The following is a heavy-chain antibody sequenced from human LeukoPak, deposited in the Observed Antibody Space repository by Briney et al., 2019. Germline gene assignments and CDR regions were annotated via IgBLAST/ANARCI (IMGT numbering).Heavy chain of an antibody. V-gene: IGHV1-3*01. D-gene: IGHD3-16*01. CDR2: INAVNGNT. CDR1: GGTFSSYA. J-gene: IGHJ6*02. Sequence: GASVKVSCKASGGTFSSYAISWVRQAPGQGLEWMGWINAVNGNTEYSQKFQGRVTNTRDTSASTAYMDLSSLRSEDTAVYYCARVVTRLREGDYYYDLDVWGQGTTVTVSS. CDR3: ARVVTRLREGDYYYDLDV.